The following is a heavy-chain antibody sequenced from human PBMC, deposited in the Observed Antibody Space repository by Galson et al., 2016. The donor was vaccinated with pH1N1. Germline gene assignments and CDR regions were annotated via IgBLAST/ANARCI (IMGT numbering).Heavy chain of an antibody. CDR1: GYSFKSYW. J-gene: IGHJ4*02. CDR2: IYPGDSDT. D-gene: IGHD1/OR15-1a*01. V-gene: IGHV5-51*01. Sequence: SGAEVNKSGESLKISCQGSGYSFKSYWIAWVRQMPGKGLEWMGIIYPGDSDTRYSPSFLGQVIMSADKSISTAFLRWSSLNASYTAMYYRARLGINGTDFWGQVTLVTGSS. CDR3: ARLGINGTDF.